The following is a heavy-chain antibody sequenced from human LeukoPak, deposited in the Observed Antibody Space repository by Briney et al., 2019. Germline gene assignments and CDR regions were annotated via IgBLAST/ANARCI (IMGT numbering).Heavy chain of an antibody. Sequence: PGGSLRLSCVASGFIFDDYAMSWVRQAPGKGLEWVSGINWNGDNTGSADSVKGRFIISRDNAKNSLYLQMNSLRAEDTAVYYCAKAGRLWFGELVFYFDYWGQGTLVTVSS. D-gene: IGHD3-10*01. CDR2: INWNGDNT. CDR1: GFIFDDYA. J-gene: IGHJ4*02. CDR3: AKAGRLWFGELVFYFDY. V-gene: IGHV3-20*04.